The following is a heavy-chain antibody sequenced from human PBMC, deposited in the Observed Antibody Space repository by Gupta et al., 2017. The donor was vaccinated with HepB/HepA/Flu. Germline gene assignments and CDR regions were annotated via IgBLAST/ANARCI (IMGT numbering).Heavy chain of an antibody. V-gene: IGHV4-34*01. D-gene: IGHD1-1*01. Sequence: QVQLQQWGAGLLKPSETLSLTCAFYGGSFSGYYWSWIRQPPGKGREWIGEINHSGSTHYNPSLKSRVTISVDTSKNQFSLKLSSVTAADTAVYYCAGSTGPFDYWGQGTLVTVSS. J-gene: IGHJ4*02. CDR3: AGSTGPFDY. CDR2: INHSGST. CDR1: GGSFSGYY.